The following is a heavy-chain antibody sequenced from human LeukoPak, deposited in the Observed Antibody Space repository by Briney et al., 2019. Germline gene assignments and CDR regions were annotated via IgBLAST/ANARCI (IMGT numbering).Heavy chain of an antibody. Sequence: NSSETLSLTCTVSGYSINSGFYWGWIRQPPGKGLEWIGSIYHSGSTHYKSSLKSRVTISVDTSKNQLSLKLTSVTAADTAVYYCARGVGLTQGGAFDFWGQGTLVTVSS. J-gene: IGHJ4*02. CDR1: GYSINSGFY. CDR3: ARGVGLTQGGAFDF. V-gene: IGHV4-38-2*02. D-gene: IGHD3-16*01. CDR2: IYHSGST.